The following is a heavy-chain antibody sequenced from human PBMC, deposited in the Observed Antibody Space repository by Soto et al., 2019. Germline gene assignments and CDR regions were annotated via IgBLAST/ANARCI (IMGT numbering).Heavy chain of an antibody. D-gene: IGHD1-1*01. V-gene: IGHV1-18*01. CDR3: ARGRYGDY. CDR2: ISAHNGNT. J-gene: IGHJ4*02. CDR1: GYTFTSYG. Sequence: QVHLVQSGAEVKKPGASVKVSGMASGYTFTSYGITWVRQAPGQGLEWMGWISAHNGNTDYAQKLQGRVIVTRDTSTSTAYMELRSLISDDTAVYYCARGRYGDYWGQGALVTVSS.